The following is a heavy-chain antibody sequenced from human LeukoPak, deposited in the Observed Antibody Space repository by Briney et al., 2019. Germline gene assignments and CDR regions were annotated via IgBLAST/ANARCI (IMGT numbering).Heavy chain of an antibody. CDR3: AHSGSGWWEDYFDY. D-gene: IGHD6-19*01. CDR2: IYWDDDK. J-gene: IGHJ4*02. Sequence: TLSLTCTVSGGSISSYYWSWIRQPPGKALEWLALIYWDDDKRYSPSLKSRLTITKDTSKNQVVLTMTNMDPVDTATYYCAHSGSGWWEDYFDYWGQGTLVTVSS. V-gene: IGHV2-5*08. CDR1: GGSISSYYW.